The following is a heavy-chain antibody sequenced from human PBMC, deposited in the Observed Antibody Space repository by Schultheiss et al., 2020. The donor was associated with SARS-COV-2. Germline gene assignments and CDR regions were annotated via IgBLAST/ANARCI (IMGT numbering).Heavy chain of an antibody. Sequence: GGSLRLSCAASGFTFSSYAMHWVRQAPGKGLEWVAVISYDGSNKYYADSVKGRFTISRDNSKNTLYLQMNSLRAEDTAVYYCARDPVVLLRFLEGEVYWGQGTLVTVSS. CDR3: ARDPVVLLRFLEGEVY. D-gene: IGHD3-3*01. J-gene: IGHJ4*02. CDR1: GFTFSSYA. V-gene: IGHV3-30*01. CDR2: ISYDGSNK.